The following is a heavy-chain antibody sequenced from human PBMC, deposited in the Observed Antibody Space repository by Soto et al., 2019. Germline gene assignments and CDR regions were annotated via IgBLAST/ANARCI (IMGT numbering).Heavy chain of an antibody. CDR1: GMSFNVYV. J-gene: IGHJ5*02. D-gene: IGHD5-18*01. V-gene: IGHV4-34*01. CDR2: IHHSRST. CDR3: AGFLGYRYGRVDP. Sequence: SEPLSLTCPVYGMSFNVYVWSWVLLPPGKGQEWIGDIHHSRSTNSCPSPKSRATISVDTSKNQFSLKLRSETAADTTVYYCAGFLGYRYGRVDPWGQGTQVT.